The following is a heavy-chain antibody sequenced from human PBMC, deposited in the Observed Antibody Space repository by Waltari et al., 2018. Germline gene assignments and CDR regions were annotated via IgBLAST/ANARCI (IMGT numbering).Heavy chain of an antibody. CDR1: GYTFTSYY. D-gene: IGHD2-15*01. CDR3: ARIDSRARTRHNWFDP. CDR2: IDPSGGTT. V-gene: IGHV1-46*01. J-gene: IGHJ5*02. Sequence: QVQLVQSGAEVKKPGASVKVSCTTSGYTFTSYYMHWVRQAPGQGLEWMGIIDPSGGTTNYAQKFQGRVTMTRDTSTRTVYMELSSLRSEDTAVYYCARIDSRARTRHNWFDPWGQGTLVTVSS.